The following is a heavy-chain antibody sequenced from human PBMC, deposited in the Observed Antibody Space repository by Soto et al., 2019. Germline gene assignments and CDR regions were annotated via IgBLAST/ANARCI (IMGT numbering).Heavy chain of an antibody. CDR1: GGSFSGYY. CDR3: ARDLRRGYSGYDLGSIYY. V-gene: IGHV4-34*01. Sequence: SETLSLTCAVYGGSFSGYYWSWIRQPPGKGLEWIGEINHSGSTNYNPSLKSRVTISVDTSKNQFSLKLSSVTAADTAVYYCARDLRRGYSGYDLGSIYYWGQGTLVTVSS. J-gene: IGHJ4*02. D-gene: IGHD5-12*01. CDR2: INHSGST.